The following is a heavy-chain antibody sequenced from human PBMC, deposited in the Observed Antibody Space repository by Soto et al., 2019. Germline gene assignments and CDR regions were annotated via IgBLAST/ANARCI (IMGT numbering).Heavy chain of an antibody. CDR3: ARDGAFRSAKVAGTLHWLLAV. CDR2: INPHSCGT. CDR1: GYSFTGYY. V-gene: IGHV1-2*02. D-gene: IGHD6-19*01. Sequence: ASVKVSCKASGYSFTGYYLHWVRQAPGQGLEWMGLINPHSCGTNFAQNFEDRVTMTGDTSSTTVYMELSGLRSDDTAVYFCARDGAFRSAKVAGTLHWLLAVWARGTIVTLSS. J-gene: IGHJ2*01.